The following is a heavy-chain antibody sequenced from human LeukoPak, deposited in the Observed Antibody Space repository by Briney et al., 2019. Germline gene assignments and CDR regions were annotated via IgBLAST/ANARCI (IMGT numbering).Heavy chain of an antibody. CDR2: IDGAGGEK. V-gene: IGHV3-7*01. CDR3: ARAEDTAMVNYYYYYYMDV. D-gene: IGHD5-18*01. Sequence: AGGSLRLSCEASGFTFSRHWLTWVRQAPGKGLEWVGNIDGAGGEKHYVDSVKGRFTISRDNAKTSLYLHMNSLRAEDTAVYYCARAEDTAMVNYYYYYYMDVWGKGTTVTVSS. J-gene: IGHJ6*03. CDR1: GFTFSRHW.